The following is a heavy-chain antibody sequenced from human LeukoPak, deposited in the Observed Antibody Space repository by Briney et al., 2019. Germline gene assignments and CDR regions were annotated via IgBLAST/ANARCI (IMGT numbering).Heavy chain of an antibody. J-gene: IGHJ5*02. D-gene: IGHD3-16*01. CDR2: IKLDASEK. Sequence: PGGSLRLSCAASGFSFSDSWMNWVRQAPGKGLEWVANIKLDASEKYYVDSVKGRFAISRDNAKNTLYLQMNSLRAEDTAVYYCATSRGXSWGQGILVTVSS. V-gene: IGHV3-7*01. CDR1: GFSFSDSW. CDR3: ATSRGXS.